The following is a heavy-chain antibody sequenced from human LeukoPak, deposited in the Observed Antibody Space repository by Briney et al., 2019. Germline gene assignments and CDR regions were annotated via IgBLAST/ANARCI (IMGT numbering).Heavy chain of an antibody. J-gene: IGHJ6*03. CDR1: GDSMSGTNW. V-gene: IGHV4-4*02. CDR2: IYHDGST. D-gene: IGHD2-8*01. CDR3: ASNGYYCIEF. Sequence: SETLSLTCAVSGDSMSGTNWWSWVRQSPGKGLEWIGEIYHDGSTNYNPSLQSRVSISVDRSKRQFSLRLTSVTAADTAVYYCASNGYYCIEFWGNGTTATVSS.